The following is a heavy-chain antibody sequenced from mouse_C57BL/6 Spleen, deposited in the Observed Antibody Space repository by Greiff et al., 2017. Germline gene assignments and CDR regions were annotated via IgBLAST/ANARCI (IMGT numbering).Heavy chain of an antibody. V-gene: IGHV10-1*01. CDR1: GFSFNTYA. CDR3: VRLYDGYHPGYFDV. Sequence: GGGLVQPKGSLKLSCAASGFSFNTYAMNWVRQAPGKGLEWVARIRSKSNNYATYYADSVKDRFTISRDDSESMLYLQMNNLKTEDTAMYYCVRLYDGYHPGYFDVWGTGTTVTVSS. CDR2: IRSKSNNYAT. D-gene: IGHD2-3*01. J-gene: IGHJ1*03.